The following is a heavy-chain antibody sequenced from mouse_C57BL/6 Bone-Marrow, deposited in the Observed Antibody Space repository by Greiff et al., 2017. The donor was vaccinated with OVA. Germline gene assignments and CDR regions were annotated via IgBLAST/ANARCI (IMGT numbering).Heavy chain of an antibody. Sequence: EVKLMESGGGLVQPGGSMKLSCVASGFTFSNYWMNWVRQSPEKGLEWVAQIRLKSDNYATHYAESVKGRFTISRDDSKSSVYLQMNNLRAEDTGIYYCAFITTVVALYYYAMDYWGQGTSVTVSS. D-gene: IGHD1-1*01. CDR3: AFITTVVALYYYAMDY. J-gene: IGHJ4*01. CDR1: GFTFSNYW. V-gene: IGHV6-3*01. CDR2: IRLKSDNYAT.